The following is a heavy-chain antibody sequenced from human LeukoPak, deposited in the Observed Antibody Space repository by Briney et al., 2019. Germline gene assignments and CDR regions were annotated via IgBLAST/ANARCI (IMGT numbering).Heavy chain of an antibody. D-gene: IGHD3-22*01. CDR2: IYYSGST. Sequence: SETLSLTCTVSGGSISSYYWSWIRQPPGKGLEWIGYIYYSGSTNYNPSLKSRVTISVDTSKNQFSLKLCSVTAADTAVYYCATTDSSGHYPFDYWGQGTLVTVSS. CDR3: ATTDSSGHYPFDY. J-gene: IGHJ4*02. V-gene: IGHV4-59*08. CDR1: GGSISSYY.